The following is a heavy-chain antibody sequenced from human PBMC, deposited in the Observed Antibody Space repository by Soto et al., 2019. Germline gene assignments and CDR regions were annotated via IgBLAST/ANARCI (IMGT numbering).Heavy chain of an antibody. V-gene: IGHV3-9*01. D-gene: IGHD5-18*01. CDR2: ISWNSGTR. CDR1: GFTFDIYA. Sequence: EVQLVDSGGGLVQPGRSLRLSCAASGFTFDIYAMHWVQQAPGKGLEWVSSISWNSGTRGYADSVKGRFTISRDNAKNSLYLQMDSLRTEDTAFYYCAKELGGYSYGYELDHWGQGTLVGVSS. J-gene: IGHJ4*02. CDR3: AKELGGYSYGYELDH.